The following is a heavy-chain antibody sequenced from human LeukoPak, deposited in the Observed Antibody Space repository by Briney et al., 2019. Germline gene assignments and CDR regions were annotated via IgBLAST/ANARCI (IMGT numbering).Heavy chain of an antibody. CDR1: GFTFSGYA. D-gene: IGHD4-23*01. CDR3: ARGDYGGNSGYYYYYMDV. J-gene: IGHJ6*03. Sequence: GGSLRLSCAASGFTFSGYAMNWVRQAPGKGLEWVSVIYSGGSTYYADSVKGRSTISRDNSKNTLYLQMNSLRAEDTAVYYCARGDYGGNSGYYYYYMDVWGKGTTVTVSS. CDR2: IYSGGST. V-gene: IGHV3-53*01.